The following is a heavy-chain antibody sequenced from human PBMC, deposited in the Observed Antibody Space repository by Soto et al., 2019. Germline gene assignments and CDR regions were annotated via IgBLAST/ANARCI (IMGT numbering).Heavy chain of an antibody. CDR1: GYTFTSND. V-gene: IGHV1-18*04. CDR2: ISPYNGYT. CDR3: AIIPAARGNY. J-gene: IGHJ4*02. Sequence: QVQLVQSGAEVRKPGASVKVSCKASGYTFTSNDFSWVRQAHGQGLEWMGWISPYNGYTDYAQNFQGRVTMTTDTSTSTAYMELRSLRSDDTAVYYCAIIPAARGNYWGQGTLVTVSS. D-gene: IGHD3-3*01.